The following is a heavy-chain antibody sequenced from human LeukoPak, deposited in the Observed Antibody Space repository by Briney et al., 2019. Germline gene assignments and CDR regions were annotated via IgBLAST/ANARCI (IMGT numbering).Heavy chain of an antibody. Sequence: GGSLRLSCAASGFTFNNAWMGWVRQAPGKGLEWVSSINSSSGYIYYADSVKGRFTISRDNAKNSLYLQMNSLRAEDTAVYYCARDLDRSTWYRGFDYWGQGTLVTVSS. CDR3: ARDLDRSTWYRGFDY. CDR2: INSSSGYI. D-gene: IGHD6-13*01. J-gene: IGHJ4*02. CDR1: GFTFNNAW. V-gene: IGHV3-21*01.